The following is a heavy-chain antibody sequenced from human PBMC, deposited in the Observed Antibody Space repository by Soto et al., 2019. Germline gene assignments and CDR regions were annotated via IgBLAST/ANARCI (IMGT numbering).Heavy chain of an antibody. J-gene: IGHJ4*02. CDR3: ASVTFGGVVLAH. Sequence: NPSETLSLTCTVSADSFSKYYWTWIRQPPGGGLEWIGYIYFNGNTNYNPSLKGRVTISRDTSKKQFSLNLSSVTAADTAVYYCASVTFGGVVLAHWGQGTLVTVS. CDR2: IYFNGNT. D-gene: IGHD3-16*01. V-gene: IGHV4-59*01. CDR1: ADSFSKYY.